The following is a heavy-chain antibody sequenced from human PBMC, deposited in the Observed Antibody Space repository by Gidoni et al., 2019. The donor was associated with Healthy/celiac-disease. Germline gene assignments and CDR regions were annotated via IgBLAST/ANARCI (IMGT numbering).Heavy chain of an antibody. CDR2: INHSGST. V-gene: IGHV4-34*01. CDR1: GGSFSGYY. Sequence: QVQLQQWGAGLLKPSETLSLTCAVYGGSFSGYYWSWIRQPPGKGLEWIGEINHSGSTNYNPSLKSRVTISVDTSKNQFSLKLSSVTAADTAVYYCARALGYSSSFMGKYFDYWGQGTLVTVSS. CDR3: ARALGYSSSFMGKYFDY. D-gene: IGHD6-6*01. J-gene: IGHJ4*02.